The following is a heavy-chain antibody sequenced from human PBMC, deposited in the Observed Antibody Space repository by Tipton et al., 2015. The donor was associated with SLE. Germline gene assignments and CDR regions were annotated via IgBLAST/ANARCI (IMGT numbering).Heavy chain of an antibody. CDR2: ISYDGSNK. V-gene: IGHV3-30*04. J-gene: IGHJ4*02. Sequence: SLRLSCAASGFTFSSYAMHWVRQAPGKGLEWVAVISYDGSNKYYADSVKGRFTISRDNSKNTLYLQMNSLRAEDTAVYYCARDRGNYFDYWGQGTLVTVSS. D-gene: IGHD3-10*01. CDR3: ARDRGNYFDY. CDR1: GFTFSSYA.